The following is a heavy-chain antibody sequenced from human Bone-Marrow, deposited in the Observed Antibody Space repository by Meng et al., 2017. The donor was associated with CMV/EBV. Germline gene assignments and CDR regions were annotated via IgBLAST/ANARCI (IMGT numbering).Heavy chain of an antibody. CDR3: ARAPETITIFGVVIPRGYGMAV. J-gene: IGHJ6*01. D-gene: IGHD3-3*01. CDR2: ISSSSSYI. V-gene: IGHV3-21*01. Sequence: GESLKISCAASGFTFSSYSMNWVRQAPGKGLEWVSSISSSSSYIYYADSVKGRFTISRDNAKNSLYLQMNSLRAEDTAVYYCARAPETITIFGVVIPRGYGMAVWGQGPTVTGYS. CDR1: GFTFSSYS.